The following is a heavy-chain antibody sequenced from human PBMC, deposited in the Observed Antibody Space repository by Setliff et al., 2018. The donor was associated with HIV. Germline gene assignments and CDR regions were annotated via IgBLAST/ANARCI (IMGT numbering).Heavy chain of an antibody. D-gene: IGHD2-8*02. V-gene: IGHV4-34*01. J-gene: IGHJ4*02. CDR2: INHSGST. Sequence: SETLSLTCAVYGGSLSGYYWSWIRQPPGKGLEWFGEINHSGSTNYNPSLKSRVTISVDTSKNQFSLKLSSATAADTALYFCARLIHTGLLYFDYWGLGTLVTVSS. CDR3: ARLIHTGLLYFDY. CDR1: GGSLSGYY.